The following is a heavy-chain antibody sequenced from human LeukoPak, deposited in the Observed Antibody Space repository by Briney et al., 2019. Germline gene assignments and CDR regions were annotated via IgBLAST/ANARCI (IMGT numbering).Heavy chain of an antibody. J-gene: IGHJ4*02. CDR1: GYSISSGYY. D-gene: IGHD3-10*01. CDR2: IYHSGST. V-gene: IGHV4-38-2*02. Sequence: PSETLSLTCTVSGYSISSGYYWGWIRQPPGKGLEWIGSIYHSGSTYYNPSLKSRVTISVDTSKNQFSLKLSSVTAADTAVYYCARGTYYYGSGSLYYFDYWGQGTLVTVSS. CDR3: ARGTYYYGSGSLYYFDY.